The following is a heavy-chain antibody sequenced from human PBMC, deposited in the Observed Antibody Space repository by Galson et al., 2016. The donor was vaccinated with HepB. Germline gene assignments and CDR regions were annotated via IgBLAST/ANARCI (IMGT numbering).Heavy chain of an antibody. Sequence: SETLSLTCDVSDESIMTHYWSWIRQSPGKGLEWLGYTHSSGNSKYNPSLTSRVTMSLDTSRSRFSLRLRSVTAADTAVYFCARGKRFSYKWSFDSWGQGALVTVSS. CDR2: THSSGNS. D-gene: IGHD1-20*01. J-gene: IGHJ4*02. CDR1: DESIMTHY. CDR3: ARGKRFSYKWSFDS. V-gene: IGHV4-4*08.